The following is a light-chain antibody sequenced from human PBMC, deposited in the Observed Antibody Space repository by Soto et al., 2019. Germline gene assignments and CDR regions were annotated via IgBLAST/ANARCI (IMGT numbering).Light chain of an antibody. J-gene: IGKJ5*01. V-gene: IGKV1-39*01. Sequence: DIQLTQSPSSLSASVGDRITITCRASQSISTYLNWYQQKPGEAPTLLVYDSSTLQSGVPSRFSGSGFGAEFTLTVSSLQPEDFATYYCQQSYSNPTFGQGTRLEIK. CDR1: QSISTY. CDR3: QQSYSNPT. CDR2: DSS.